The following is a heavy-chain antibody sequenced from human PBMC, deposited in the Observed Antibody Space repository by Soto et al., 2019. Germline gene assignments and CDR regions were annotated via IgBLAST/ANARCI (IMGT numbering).Heavy chain of an antibody. D-gene: IGHD1-26*01. CDR3: ARDRVVGATKYYGMDV. CDR1: GFTVSSNY. Sequence: GGSLRLSCAASGFTVSSNYMSWVRQAPGKGLEWVSVIYSGGSTYYADSVKGRFTISRDNSKNTLYLQMNSLRAEDTAVYYCARDRVVGATKYYGMDVWGQGTTVTVSS. V-gene: IGHV3-53*01. J-gene: IGHJ6*02. CDR2: IYSGGST.